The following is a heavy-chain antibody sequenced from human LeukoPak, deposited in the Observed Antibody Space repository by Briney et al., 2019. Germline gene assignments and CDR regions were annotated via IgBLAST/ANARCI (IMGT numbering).Heavy chain of an antibody. Sequence: PGGSLRLSCAASGFTFSSYAMSWVRQAPGKGLEWVSAISGSGGSTYYADSVKGRFTISRDNSKNTLYLQMNSLRAEDTAVYYCAKALPVVVHYYYGMDVWGQGTTVTVSS. CDR3: AKALPVVVHYYYGMDV. D-gene: IGHD2-15*01. V-gene: IGHV3-23*01. CDR1: GFTFSSYA. CDR2: ISGSGGST. J-gene: IGHJ6*02.